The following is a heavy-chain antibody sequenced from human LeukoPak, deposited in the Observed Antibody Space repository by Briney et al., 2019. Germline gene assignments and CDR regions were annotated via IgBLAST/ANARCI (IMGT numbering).Heavy chain of an antibody. CDR1: GFTLSNHW. V-gene: IGHV3-23*01. J-gene: IGHJ4*02. CDR3: AKDTQSRSFVVVTTSFDY. Sequence: GGSLRLSCAASGFTLSNHWMHWVRQAPGKGLEWVSAISGSGGSTYYADSVKGRFTISRDNSKNTLYLQMNSLRAEDTAVYYCAKDTQSRSFVVVTTSFDYWGQGTLVTVSS. CDR2: ISGSGGST. D-gene: IGHD2-21*02.